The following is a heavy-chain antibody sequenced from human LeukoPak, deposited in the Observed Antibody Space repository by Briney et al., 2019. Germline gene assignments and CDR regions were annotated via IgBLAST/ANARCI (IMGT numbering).Heavy chain of an antibody. V-gene: IGHV1-69*05. CDR1: GGTFSSYA. CDR2: IIPIFGTA. CDR3: ARDPEVGYCSGGNSYGQGY. J-gene: IGHJ4*02. Sequence: ASVKVSCKASGGTFSSYAISWVRQAPGQGLEWMGRIIPIFGTANYAQKFQGRVTITTDESTSTAYMELSSLRSEDTAVYYCARDPEVGYCSGGNSYGQGYWGQRTLVTVSS. D-gene: IGHD2-15*01.